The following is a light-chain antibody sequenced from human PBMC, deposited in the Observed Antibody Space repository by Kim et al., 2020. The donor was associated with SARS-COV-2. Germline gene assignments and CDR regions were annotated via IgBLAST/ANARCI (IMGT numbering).Light chain of an antibody. J-gene: IGKJ4*01. CDR1: QSLSSN. CDR3: QQYNNWPPLT. V-gene: IGKV3-15*01. CDR2: GAS. Sequence: EIVMTQSPATLSVSPGERATLSCRASQSLSSNLAWYQQKPGQAPRLLIYGASTRAIGIPARFSGSGSGTEFTLTISSLQSEDFAVYYCQQYNNWPPLTFGGGTKVDIK.